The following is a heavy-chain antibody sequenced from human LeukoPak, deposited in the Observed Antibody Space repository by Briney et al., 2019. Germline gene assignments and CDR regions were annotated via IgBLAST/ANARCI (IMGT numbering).Heavy chain of an antibody. D-gene: IGHD6-19*01. Sequence: SVKVSCKASGGTFSSYAISWVRQAPGQGLEWMGGIIPFFGTADYAQKFQGRVTITADESTSTAYMDLSSLTSEDTAVYYCTRETVTGYYFYYMDVWGKGTTVTVSS. V-gene: IGHV1-69*13. CDR1: GGTFSSYA. J-gene: IGHJ6*03. CDR3: TRETVTGYYFYYMDV. CDR2: IIPFFGTA.